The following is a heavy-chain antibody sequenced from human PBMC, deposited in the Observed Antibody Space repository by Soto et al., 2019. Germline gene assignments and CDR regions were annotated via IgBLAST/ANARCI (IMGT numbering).Heavy chain of an antibody. Sequence: LSLTCAVYGGSFSGYYWSWIRQPPGKGLEWIGEINHSGSTNYNPSLKSRVTISVDTSKNQFSLKLSSVTAADTAVYYCATLMTYYDFWSGYYSGLASGMDVWGQGTTVTVSS. J-gene: IGHJ6*02. D-gene: IGHD3-3*01. V-gene: IGHV4-34*01. CDR3: ATLMTYYDFWSGYYSGLASGMDV. CDR2: INHSGST. CDR1: GGSFSGYY.